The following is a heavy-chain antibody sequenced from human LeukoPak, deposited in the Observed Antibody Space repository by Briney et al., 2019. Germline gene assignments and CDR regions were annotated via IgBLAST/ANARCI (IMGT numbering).Heavy chain of an antibody. CDR3: ARDAYCTNGVCRYSGRDY. CDR2: ISAYNGNT. V-gene: IGHV1-18*01. J-gene: IGHJ4*02. D-gene: IGHD2-8*01. CDR1: GYTFTSYG. Sequence: ASVKVSCKASGYTFTSYGISWVRQAPGQGLEWMGWISAYNGNTNYAQKLQGRVTMTTDTSTSTACMELRSLRSDDTAVYYCARDAYCTNGVCRYSGRDYWGQGTLVTVSS.